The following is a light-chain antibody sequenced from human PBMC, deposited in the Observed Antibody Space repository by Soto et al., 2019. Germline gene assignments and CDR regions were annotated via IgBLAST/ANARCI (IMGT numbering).Light chain of an antibody. CDR1: SGHTTYD. Sequence: QLVLTQSPSASASLGASVKLTCTLSSGHTTYDIAWHQQQPEKGPRYLMKLYSDGSHNKGDGIPDRFSGSSSGAERYLTISSLQSEDEADYYCQTWGTGIQVFGGGTKLTVL. J-gene: IGLJ3*02. V-gene: IGLV4-69*01. CDR3: QTWGTGIQV. CDR2: LYSDGSH.